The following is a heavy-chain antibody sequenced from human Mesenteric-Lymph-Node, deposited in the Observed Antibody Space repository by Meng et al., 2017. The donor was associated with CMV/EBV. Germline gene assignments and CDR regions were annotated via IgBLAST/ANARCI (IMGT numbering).Heavy chain of an antibody. V-gene: IGHV3-15*01. CDR2: IKSKTEGGTT. CDR3: TTAGRRLQIDY. Sequence: GFTFMNGWMSWVSRVPGEGLEWVGRIKSKTEGGTTDYTAPVKGRFTISRDDTKTTLYMYLEMNSLKAEDTAIYYCTTAGRRLQIDYWGQGTLVTVSS. CDR1: GFTFMNGW. J-gene: IGHJ4*02. D-gene: IGHD4-11*01.